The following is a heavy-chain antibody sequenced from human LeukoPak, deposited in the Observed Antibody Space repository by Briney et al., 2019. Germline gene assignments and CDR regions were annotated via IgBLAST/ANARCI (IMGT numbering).Heavy chain of an antibody. Sequence: SVKVSCKASGGTFSSYAISWVRQAPGQGLEWMGRIIPILGIANYAQKFQGRVTITADKSTSTAYMELSSLRSEDTAVYYCASSYGSGSYYMYYYGMDVWGQGTTVTVSS. J-gene: IGHJ6*02. D-gene: IGHD3-10*01. V-gene: IGHV1-69*04. CDR3: ASSYGSGSYYMYYYGMDV. CDR2: IIPILGIA. CDR1: GGTFSSYA.